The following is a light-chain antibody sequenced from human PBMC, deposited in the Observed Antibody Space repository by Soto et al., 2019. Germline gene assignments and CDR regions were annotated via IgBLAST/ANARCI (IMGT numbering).Light chain of an antibody. J-gene: IGKJ3*01. V-gene: IGKV1-5*01. CDR2: DAL. Sequence: DIQMTQSPSTLSASVGDRVTITCRASQSVSYFLAWYQQKPGMAPKLLIHDALSLESGVPSRFSGSGSGREFTLTISSLQPDDSATYYCQQYGFSFGPGTKVEIK. CDR1: QSVSYF. CDR3: QQYGFS.